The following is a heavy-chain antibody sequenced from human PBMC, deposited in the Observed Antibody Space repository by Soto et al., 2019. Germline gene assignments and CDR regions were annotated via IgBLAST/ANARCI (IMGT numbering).Heavy chain of an antibody. V-gene: IGHV3-23*01. CDR1: GFTFNHYA. D-gene: IGHD4-17*01. CDR3: AKDSTVTTSLSFYYYGFDV. Sequence: VHLLESGGGLVQPGGSLRLACTASGFTFNHYAMSWVRQAPGKGLDWVSAVSGRGGSTKYADSVKGRFIISRDNSNSTLYLQMDSLRGEDTAVYYCAKDSTVTTSLSFYYYGFDVWGQGTTVTVSS. J-gene: IGHJ6*02. CDR2: VSGRGGST.